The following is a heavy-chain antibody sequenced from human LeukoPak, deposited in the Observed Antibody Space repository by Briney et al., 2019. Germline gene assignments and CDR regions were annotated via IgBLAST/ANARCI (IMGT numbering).Heavy chain of an antibody. CDR2: ISYDGSNK. D-gene: IGHD4-17*01. CDR3: TKDEAVTPTTAWSVYYFNY. J-gene: IGHJ4*02. CDR1: GFTFSSYG. V-gene: IGHV3-30*18. Sequence: AGGSLRLSCAASGFTFSSYGMHWVRQAPGKGLEWVAVISYDGSNKYYADSVKGRFTTSRDNSKNTLYLQMNSLRAEDTAVYYCTKDEAVTPTTAWSVYYFNYWGQGTLVTVSS.